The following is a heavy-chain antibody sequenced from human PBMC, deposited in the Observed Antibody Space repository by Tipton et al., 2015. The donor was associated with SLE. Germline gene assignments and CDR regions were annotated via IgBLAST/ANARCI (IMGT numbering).Heavy chain of an antibody. Sequence: TLSLTCTVSGGSISSSSYYWGWIRQPPGKGLEWIGSIYYSGSTNYNPSLKSRVTISVDTSKNQFSLKLSSVTAADTAVYYCAKTTVTVWFDPWGQGTLVTVSS. J-gene: IGHJ5*02. CDR3: AKTTVTVWFDP. D-gene: IGHD4-17*01. CDR1: GGSISSSSYY. CDR2: IYYSGST. V-gene: IGHV4-39*07.